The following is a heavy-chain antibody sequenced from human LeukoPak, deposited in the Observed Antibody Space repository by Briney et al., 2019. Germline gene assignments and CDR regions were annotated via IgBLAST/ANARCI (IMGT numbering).Heavy chain of an antibody. CDR3: ARGRYSYGWNDS. CDR2: ISDSGST. Sequence: PSETLSLTCTVSGGPIGTSAYYWNWIRQHPGKGLEWIGFISDSGSTLYNASLKSRISISSDTSKNQFSLKLTSVTAADMAVYYCARGRYSYGWNDSWGQGTLVTVSS. CDR1: GGPIGTSAYY. D-gene: IGHD3-16*02. V-gene: IGHV4-31*03. J-gene: IGHJ5*01.